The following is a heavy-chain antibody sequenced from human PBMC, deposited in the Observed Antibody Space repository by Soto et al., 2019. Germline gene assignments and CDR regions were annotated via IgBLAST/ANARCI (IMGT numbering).Heavy chain of an antibody. Sequence: VKVSCKASGYTFINYGIHWVRQAPGQRLEWMGWINAGNGNTKYSQNFQDRVTITRDTSASTAYMELSSLRSEDTAVFYCARSGYSSGWYHWYFDLWGRGTLVTVSS. V-gene: IGHV1-3*01. D-gene: IGHD6-19*01. J-gene: IGHJ2*01. CDR1: GYTFINYG. CDR2: INAGNGNT. CDR3: ARSGYSSGWYHWYFDL.